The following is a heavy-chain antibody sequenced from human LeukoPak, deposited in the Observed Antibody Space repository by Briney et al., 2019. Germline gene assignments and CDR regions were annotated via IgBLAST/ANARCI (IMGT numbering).Heavy chain of an antibody. D-gene: IGHD5-18*01. J-gene: IGHJ4*02. V-gene: IGHV3-21*06. CDR3: ARHDTGDDFDL. CDR2: ISSSSSYI. Sequence: GGSLRLSCAASGFTFSSYSMNWVRQAPGKGLEWVSSISSSSSYIYYADSVKGRFTISRDNAKNSLFLQMDSLRAEDTGLYYCARHDTGDDFDLWGQGTPVTVSS. CDR1: GFTFSSYS.